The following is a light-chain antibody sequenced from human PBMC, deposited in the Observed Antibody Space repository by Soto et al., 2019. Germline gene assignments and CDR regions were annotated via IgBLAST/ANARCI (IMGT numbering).Light chain of an antibody. CDR3: QYYNNYCWT. V-gene: IGKV1-5*03. CDR1: QSISSW. CDR2: KTS. Sequence: DIQLTQSPSTLSASVGDRVTITCRASQSISSWLAWYHQKPGKDPKFLIYKTSNLESGVPSRFSGSGSGTEFTLTIRSLQPDDFATYYCQYYNNYCWTFGQGTKVEIK. J-gene: IGKJ1*01.